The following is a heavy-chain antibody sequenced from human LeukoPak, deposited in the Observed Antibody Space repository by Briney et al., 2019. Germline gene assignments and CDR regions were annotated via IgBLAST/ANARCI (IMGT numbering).Heavy chain of an antibody. D-gene: IGHD5-12*01. CDR2: IKQDGSEK. J-gene: IGHJ4*02. CDR1: GGSFSGYY. Sequence: PSETLSLTCAVYGGSFSGYYWSWVRQAPGKGLEWVANIKQDGSEKYYVDSVKGRFTISRDNAKNSLYLQMNSLRAEDTAVYYCARPFIVATTLYYFDYWGQGTLVTVSS. V-gene: IGHV3-7*01. CDR3: ARPFIVATTLYYFDY.